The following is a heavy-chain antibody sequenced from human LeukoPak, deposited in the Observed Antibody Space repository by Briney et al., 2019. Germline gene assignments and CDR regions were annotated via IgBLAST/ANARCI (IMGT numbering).Heavy chain of an antibody. V-gene: IGHV4-34*01. J-gene: IGHJ4*02. Sequence: PSETLSLTCAVYGGSFSGYYWSWIRQPPGKGLEWIGEINHSGSTNYNPSLKSRVTISVDTSKNQFSLNLSSVTAADTAVYYCARGLSSWTVDYWGQGTLVTVSS. CDR1: GGSFSGYY. CDR3: ARGLSSWTVDY. CDR2: INHSGST. D-gene: IGHD6-13*01.